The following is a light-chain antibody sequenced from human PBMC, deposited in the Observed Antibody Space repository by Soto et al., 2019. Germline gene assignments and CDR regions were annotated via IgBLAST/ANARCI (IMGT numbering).Light chain of an antibody. CDR2: RAS. CDR1: QSISSL. Sequence: VMTQSPAAVSLSQGGRATLSCRASQSISSLLAWYQQKPGQAPRLLIYRASTRATGISGRFSGSGSGTEFTLTITSLQSEDFAVYYCQQYNDWPITFGQGTGLEIK. CDR3: QQYNDWPIT. V-gene: IGKV3-15*01. J-gene: IGKJ5*01.